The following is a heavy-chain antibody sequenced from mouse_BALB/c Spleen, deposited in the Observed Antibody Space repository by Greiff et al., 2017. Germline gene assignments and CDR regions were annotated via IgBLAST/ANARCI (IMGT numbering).Heavy chain of an antibody. CDR2: INPNNGGT. J-gene: IGHJ4*01. CDR3: ARNYGSSYGYAMDY. Sequence: VQLKQPGAELVKPGASVKLSCKASGYTFTDYNMDWVKQSHGKSLEWIGDINPNNGGTIYNQKFKGKATLTVDKSSSTAYMELRSLTSEDTAVYYCARNYGSSYGYAMDYWGQGTSVTVSS. D-gene: IGHD1-1*01. CDR1: GYTFTDYN. V-gene: IGHV1-18*01.